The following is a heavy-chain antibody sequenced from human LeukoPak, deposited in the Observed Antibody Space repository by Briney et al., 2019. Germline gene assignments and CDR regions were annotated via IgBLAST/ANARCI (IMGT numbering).Heavy chain of an antibody. CDR2: ISSSSRTI. Sequence: GGSLRLSCAASGFTFSSYSMNWVRQAPGKGLEGVSYISSSSRTIYYADSVKGRFTISRDNAKNSLYLQMNSLRAQDTAVYYCARGSGPGRGAIDYWGQGTLVTVSS. CDR3: ARGSGPGRGAIDY. D-gene: IGHD1-14*01. J-gene: IGHJ4*02. V-gene: IGHV3-48*04. CDR1: GFTFSSYS.